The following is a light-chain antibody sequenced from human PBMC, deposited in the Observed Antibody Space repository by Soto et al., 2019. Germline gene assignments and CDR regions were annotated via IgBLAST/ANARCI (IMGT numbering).Light chain of an antibody. J-gene: IGKJ5*01. V-gene: IGKV3-15*01. CDR3: QKYNSAPIT. CDR1: QSVSSD. CDR2: GAS. Sequence: IVMTQSPATLSVSPGERATLSCRASQSVSSDLAWYHQKPGQAPRLLIYGASTRATGIPARFSGSGSGTEFTLTISSLQPEDVATYYCQKYNSAPITFGQGTRLEIK.